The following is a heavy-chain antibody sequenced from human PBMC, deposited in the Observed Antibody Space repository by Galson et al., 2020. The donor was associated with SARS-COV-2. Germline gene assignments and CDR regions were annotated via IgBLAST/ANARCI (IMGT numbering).Heavy chain of an antibody. CDR1: GFSLSTSGMC. J-gene: IGHJ4*02. V-gene: IGHV2-70*11. CDR2: IDWDGEK. Sequence: SGPTLVKLTQTLTLTCTFSGFSLSTSGMCVSWIRHPPGKALEWLARIDWDGEKHYNTSLKTRFTISKDTSKNQVVLIMTNMYPVDTATYYCARTWITRTTSRTFAYWGQGTLVTVSS. CDR3: ARTWITRTTSRTFAY. D-gene: IGHD3-10*01.